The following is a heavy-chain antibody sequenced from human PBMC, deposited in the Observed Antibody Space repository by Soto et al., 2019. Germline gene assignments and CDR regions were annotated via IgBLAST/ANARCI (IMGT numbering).Heavy chain of an antibody. CDR2: ISGSGGTT. D-gene: IGHD1-26*01. Sequence: EVQLLESGGGLVQPGGSLRLSCAASGFTFSSYAMSWVRQAPGKGLEWVSAISGSGGTTYYADSVKGRFTISRDNSKNTLYLQMNSLRAEDAALYYCAKDRLGATPYYFDYWGQGTLVTVSS. CDR3: AKDRLGATPYYFDY. V-gene: IGHV3-23*01. CDR1: GFTFSSYA. J-gene: IGHJ4*02.